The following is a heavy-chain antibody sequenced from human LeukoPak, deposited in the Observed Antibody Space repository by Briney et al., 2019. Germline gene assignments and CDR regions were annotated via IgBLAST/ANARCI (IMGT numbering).Heavy chain of an antibody. CDR3: ARKLMSSRRFEY. J-gene: IGHJ4*02. CDR2: IKSDGVFT. CDR1: GFTFSSYG. D-gene: IGHD2-8*01. Sequence: PGRSLRLSCAASGFTFSSYGMHWVRQAPGKGLEWVAFIKSDGVFTNYAEAVKGRFTISRDNSDNTVFLQVESVRPDDTAVYYCARKLMSSRRFEYWGQGTLVTVSS. V-gene: IGHV3-30*19.